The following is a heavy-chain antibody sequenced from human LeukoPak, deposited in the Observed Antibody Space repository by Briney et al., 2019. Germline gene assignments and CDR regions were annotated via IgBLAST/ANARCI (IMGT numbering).Heavy chain of an antibody. J-gene: IGHJ4*02. CDR3: APYYYDSSGYYYFDY. Sequence: ASVKVSCKASGYTFTGYYMHWVRQAPGQGLEWMGWINPNSGGTNYAQKFQGRVTMTRDTSISTAHMELSRLRSDDTAVYYCAPYYYDSSGYYYFDYWGQGTLVTVSS. D-gene: IGHD3-22*01. CDR2: INPNSGGT. V-gene: IGHV1-2*02. CDR1: GYTFTGYY.